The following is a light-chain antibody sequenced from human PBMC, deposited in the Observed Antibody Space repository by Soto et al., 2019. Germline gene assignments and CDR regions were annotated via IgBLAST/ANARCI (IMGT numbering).Light chain of an antibody. CDR2: KVS. CDR1: QSLVYSDGNTY. Sequence: DVVMTQSPLSLPVTLGQPASISCRSSQSLVYSDGNTYLNWFQQRAGQSPRRLIYKVSNRDSGVPERFSGSGSGTDFTLKISRVEAEDVGVYYCMQGTHWPPVTFGQGTKLEIK. CDR3: MQGTHWPPVT. J-gene: IGKJ2*01. V-gene: IGKV2-30*01.